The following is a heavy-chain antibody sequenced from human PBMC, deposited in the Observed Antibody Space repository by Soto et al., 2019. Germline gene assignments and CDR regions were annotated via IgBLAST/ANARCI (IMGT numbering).Heavy chain of an antibody. CDR2: ISYDGSNK. J-gene: IGHJ6*02. CDR3: AKSVRGVRFGVVDYYYYGMDV. V-gene: IGHV3-30*18. Sequence: GGSLRLSCAASGFTFSSYGMHWVRQAPGKGLEWVAVISYDGSNKYYADSVKGRFTISRDNSKNTLYLQMNSLRAEDTAVYYCAKSVRGVRFGVVDYYYYGMDVWGQGTTVTVSS. CDR1: GFTFSSYG. D-gene: IGHD3-3*01.